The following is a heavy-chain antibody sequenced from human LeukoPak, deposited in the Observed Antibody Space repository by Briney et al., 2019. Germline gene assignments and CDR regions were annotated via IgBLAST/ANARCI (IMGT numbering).Heavy chain of an antibody. Sequence: PGGSLRLSCVASGFTLFSYSINWVRQAPGKGLEWVSSTSGNTSYIYYADSVKGRFTISRDNAKNSLYLQMNSLRAEDTAVYYCAREEMGGTTRSGALTWGQGTLVTVSS. D-gene: IGHD1-14*01. CDR2: TSGNTSYI. J-gene: IGHJ5*02. CDR3: AREEMGGTTRSGALT. V-gene: IGHV3-21*01. CDR1: GFTLFSYS.